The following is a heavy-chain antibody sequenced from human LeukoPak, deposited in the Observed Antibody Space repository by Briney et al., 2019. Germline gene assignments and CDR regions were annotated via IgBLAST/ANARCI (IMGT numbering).Heavy chain of an antibody. Sequence: GRTMTLSCAASAFTVKTYAMTWVRNATGKWLEWDCTIDNSGILTYYADSVKGRLTISRDNSRNMLYMKGHSLRAENLLINYIVKDEVGTATPRSPNWGQGTLVTVSS. J-gene: IGHJ4*02. CDR3: VKDEVGTATPRSPN. V-gene: IGHV3-23*01. CDR1: AFTVKTYA. CDR2: IDNSGILT. D-gene: IGHD1-26*01.